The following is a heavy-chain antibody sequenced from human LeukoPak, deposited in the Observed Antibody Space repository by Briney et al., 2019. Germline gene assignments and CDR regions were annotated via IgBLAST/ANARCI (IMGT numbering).Heavy chain of an antibody. V-gene: IGHV3-23*01. CDR2: ISGSGGST. CDR1: GFTFSSNG. D-gene: IGHD3-22*01. J-gene: IGHJ4*02. Sequence: GRSLRLSCAASGFTFSSNGMHWVRQAPGKGLEWVSAISGSGGSTYYADSVKGRFTISRDNSKNTLYLQMNSLRAEDTAVYYCAKDNSVVVIPYYFDYWGQGTLVTVSS. CDR3: AKDNSVVVIPYYFDY.